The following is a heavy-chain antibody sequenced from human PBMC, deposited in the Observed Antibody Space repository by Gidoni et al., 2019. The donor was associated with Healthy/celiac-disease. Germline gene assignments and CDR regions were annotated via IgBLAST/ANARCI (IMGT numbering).Heavy chain of an antibody. Sequence: EVQLVQSGAEVKKPGESLRISCKGSGYSFTSYWISWVRQMPGKGLEWMGRIDPSDSYTNYSPSFQGHVTISADKSISTAYLQWSSLKASDTAMYYCARDYYDSSGYYWGWFDPWGQGTLVTVSS. J-gene: IGHJ5*02. CDR3: ARDYYDSSGYYWGWFDP. V-gene: IGHV5-10-1*01. D-gene: IGHD3-22*01. CDR2: IDPSDSYT. CDR1: GYSFTSYW.